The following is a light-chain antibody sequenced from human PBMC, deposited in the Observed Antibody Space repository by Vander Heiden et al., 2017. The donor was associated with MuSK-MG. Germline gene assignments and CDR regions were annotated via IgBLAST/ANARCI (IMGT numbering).Light chain of an antibody. CDR1: SSDVGSYNL. CDR3: CSYAGSHTYV. Sequence: QSALTQPASVSGSPGTSITISCTGTSSDVGSYNLVSWYQQPPGKDPKLIIYEVSKRPSGVSNRFSGSKSGNTASLTISGLQAEDEADYYCCSYAGSHTYVFGTGTKVTVL. J-gene: IGLJ1*01. CDR2: EVS. V-gene: IGLV2-23*02.